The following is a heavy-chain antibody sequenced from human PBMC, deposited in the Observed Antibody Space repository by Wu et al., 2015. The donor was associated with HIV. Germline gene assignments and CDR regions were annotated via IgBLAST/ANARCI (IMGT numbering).Heavy chain of an antibody. CDR3: ARGTDDYGDGGPFDY. CDR1: GGTFSSYA. J-gene: IGHJ4*02. Sequence: QVQLVQSGAEVKKPGSSVKVSCKASGGTFSSYAISWVRQAPWTKGLSGWEGSSLSLVQQTTHRSSRAESRLPRTNPPSTAYMELSSLRSEDTAVYYCARGTDDYGDGGPFDYWGQGTRGHRLL. V-gene: IGHV1-69*05. D-gene: IGHD4-17*01. CDR2: SSLSLVQ.